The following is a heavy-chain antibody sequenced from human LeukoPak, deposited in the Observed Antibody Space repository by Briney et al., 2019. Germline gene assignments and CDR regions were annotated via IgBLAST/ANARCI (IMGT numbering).Heavy chain of an antibody. CDR2: INHSGST. V-gene: IGHV4-34*01. CDR3: ARGRGHYDILTGRYYYYGMDV. D-gene: IGHD3-9*01. CDR1: GGSFSGYY. Sequence: PSETLSLTCAVYGGSFSGYYWSWIRQPPGNGLECFREINHSGSTNYNPTLKSRVTISVDTSKSQFSLKLSSVTAADTAVYYCARGRGHYDILTGRYYYYGMDVWGQGTTVTVSS. J-gene: IGHJ6*02.